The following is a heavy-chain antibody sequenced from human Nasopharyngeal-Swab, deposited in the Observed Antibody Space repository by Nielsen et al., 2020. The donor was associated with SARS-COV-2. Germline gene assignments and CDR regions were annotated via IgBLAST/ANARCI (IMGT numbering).Heavy chain of an antibody. CDR1: GGSINSGIYY. J-gene: IGHJ6*03. Sequence: SETLSLTCTVSGGSINSGIYYWAWIRQPPGKGLEWIGSIYLSGTTYYNPSLGSRVTISLDTSNNQFSLKVTSVTAADTAIYYCASPSIPNNYFYFLDVWGKGTTVIVSS. V-gene: IGHV4-39*07. D-gene: IGHD2-21*01. CDR3: ASPSIPNNYFYFLDV. CDR2: IYLSGTT.